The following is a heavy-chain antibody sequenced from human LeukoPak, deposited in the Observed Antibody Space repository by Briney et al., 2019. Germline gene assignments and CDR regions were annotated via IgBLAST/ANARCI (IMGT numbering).Heavy chain of an antibody. Sequence: PPETLSLTCAVYGGSFSGYYWSWIRQPPGKGLEWIGEINHSGSTNYNPSLKSRVTISVDTSKNQFSLKLSSVTAADTAVYYCARPGSRGYSGYGRWFDPWGQGTLVTVSS. V-gene: IGHV4-34*01. D-gene: IGHD5-12*01. J-gene: IGHJ5*02. CDR2: INHSGST. CDR3: ARPGSRGYSGYGRWFDP. CDR1: GGSFSGYY.